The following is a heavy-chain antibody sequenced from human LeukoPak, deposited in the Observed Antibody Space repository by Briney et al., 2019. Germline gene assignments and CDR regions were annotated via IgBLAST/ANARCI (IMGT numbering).Heavy chain of an antibody. D-gene: IGHD1/OR15-1a*01. J-gene: IGHJ4*02. V-gene: IGHV4-38-2*02. CDR1: GYSISSGYY. CDR3: ASWAGTLENFDY. CDR2: IYHSGST. Sequence: KASETLSLTCTVSGYSISSGYYWGWIRQPPGKGLEWIGSIYHSGSTYYNPSLKSRVTISVDTSKNQFSLKLSSVTAADTAVYYCASWAGTLENFDYWGQGTLVTVSS.